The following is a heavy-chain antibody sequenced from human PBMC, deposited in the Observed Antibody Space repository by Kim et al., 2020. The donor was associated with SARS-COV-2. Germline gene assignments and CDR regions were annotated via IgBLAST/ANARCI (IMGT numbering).Heavy chain of an antibody. CDR3: AKGRGRYFDWLLYYFDY. V-gene: IGHV4-34*01. J-gene: IGHJ4*02. D-gene: IGHD3-9*01. Sequence: LKSRVTISVDTAKNQFSLKLSSVTAADTAVYYCAKGRGRYFDWLLYYFDYWGQGTLVTVSS.